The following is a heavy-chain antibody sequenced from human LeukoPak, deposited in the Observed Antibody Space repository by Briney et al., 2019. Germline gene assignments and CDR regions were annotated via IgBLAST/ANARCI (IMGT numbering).Heavy chain of an antibody. CDR2: ISGSGGST. J-gene: IGHJ4*02. CDR3: ARRQTYYYDSSGYLFDH. V-gene: IGHV3-23*01. CDR1: GFTFSSCA. D-gene: IGHD3-22*01. Sequence: GGSLRLSCAASGFTFSSCAMSWVRQAPGKGLEWVSAISGSGGSTYYADSVKGRFTISRDNSKNTLYLQMNSLRAEDTAVYYCARRQTYYYDSSGYLFDHWGQGTLVTVSS.